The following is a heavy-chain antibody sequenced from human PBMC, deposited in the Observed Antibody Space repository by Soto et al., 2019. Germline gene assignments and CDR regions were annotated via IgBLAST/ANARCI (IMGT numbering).Heavy chain of an antibody. Sequence: GGSLRLSCAASGFTFSSYAMHWVRQAPGKGLEWVAVISYDGSNKYYADSVKGRFTISRDNSKNTLYLQMNSLRAEDTAVYYCARDLWESCDAPRFAFDIWGQGTMVTVSS. V-gene: IGHV3-30-3*01. CDR3: ARDLWESCDAPRFAFDI. CDR2: ISYDGSNK. CDR1: GFTFSSYA. D-gene: IGHD3-16*01. J-gene: IGHJ3*02.